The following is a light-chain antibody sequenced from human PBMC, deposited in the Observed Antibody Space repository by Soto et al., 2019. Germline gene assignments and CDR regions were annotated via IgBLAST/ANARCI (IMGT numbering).Light chain of an antibody. J-gene: IGKJ3*01. CDR2: GAS. V-gene: IGKV1-6*01. CDR3: LQDYSYPLT. Sequence: ALQMTQSPSSLYASVGDRVTITCRASQGIKNDLGWYQQKPGKAPKLLISGASSLQSGVPSRFSGGGSGTDFTLTISYLQPEDFATYYCLQDYSYPLTFGPGTKVDIK. CDR1: QGIKND.